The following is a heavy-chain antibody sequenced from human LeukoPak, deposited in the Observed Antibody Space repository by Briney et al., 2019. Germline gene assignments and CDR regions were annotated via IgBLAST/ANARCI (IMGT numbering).Heavy chain of an antibody. V-gene: IGHV1-8*01. J-gene: IGHJ4*02. CDR2: MNPNSGNT. D-gene: IGHD6-6*01. Sequence: ASVKVSCKASGYTFTSYDINWVRQATGQGLEWMGWMNPNSGNTGYAQKFQGRVTMTRNTSISTAYMELNSLRSEDTAVYYCARGRLTQLDGDYWGQGTLVTVSS. CDR3: ARGRLTQLDGDY. CDR1: GYTFTSYD.